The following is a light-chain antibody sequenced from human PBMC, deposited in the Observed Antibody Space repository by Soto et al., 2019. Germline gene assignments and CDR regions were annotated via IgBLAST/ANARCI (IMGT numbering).Light chain of an antibody. CDR3: TKYTASSNV. CDR1: SSDVGGYNY. J-gene: IGLJ1*01. Sequence: QSALTQPASVSVSPGQSIAISCTGTSSDVGGYNYVSWYQQHPGKAPKLMIYEVNNRPSGVPDRFSGSKSGNTASLAVSGQQEEDEAYYYCTKYTASSNVFGTGTKVTVL. CDR2: EVN. V-gene: IGLV2-8*01.